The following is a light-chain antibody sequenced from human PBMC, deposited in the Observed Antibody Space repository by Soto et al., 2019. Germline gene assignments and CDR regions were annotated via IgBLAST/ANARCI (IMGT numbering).Light chain of an antibody. CDR1: ISDVGNYKY. CDR2: EVS. J-gene: IGLJ1*01. V-gene: IGLV2-14*01. Sequence: TQDASVSGSPGQSITISCTGTISDVGNYKYVSWYQQHPGKAPKLLIYEVSNRPSGVSNRSSVSKSGNTASLTISGLQAEDETDYYCFSYTRSGTYVFGTGTKVTVL. CDR3: FSYTRSGTYV.